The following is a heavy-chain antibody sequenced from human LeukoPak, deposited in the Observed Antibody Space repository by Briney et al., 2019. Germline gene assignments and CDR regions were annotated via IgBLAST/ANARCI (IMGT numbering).Heavy chain of an antibody. Sequence: SVKVSCKASGGTFSSYAISWVRQAPGQGLEWMGGIIPIFGTANYAQKFQGRVTVTADKSTSTAYMELSSLRSEDTAVYYCARARPYYYDSSGYFYDAFDIWGQGTMVTVSS. D-gene: IGHD3-22*01. CDR2: IIPIFGTA. J-gene: IGHJ3*02. V-gene: IGHV1-69*06. CDR1: GGTFSSYA. CDR3: ARARPYYYDSSGYFYDAFDI.